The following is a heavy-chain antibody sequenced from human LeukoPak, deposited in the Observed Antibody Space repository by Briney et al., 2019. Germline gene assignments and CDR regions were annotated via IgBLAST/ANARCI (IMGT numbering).Heavy chain of an antibody. J-gene: IGHJ4*02. Sequence: SETLSLTYNVSGGSIVISSYYWGWVRQSPGKGLEWIGSMSYGGTSYYNPSLKSRVTMSVDTSKNTFSLKVTSVTAADTAVYFCARHSGMVDRHFAHWGQGTLVPVSS. CDR3: ARHSGMVDRHFAH. D-gene: IGHD3-3*01. CDR1: GGSIVISSYY. CDR2: MSYGGTS. V-gene: IGHV4-39*01.